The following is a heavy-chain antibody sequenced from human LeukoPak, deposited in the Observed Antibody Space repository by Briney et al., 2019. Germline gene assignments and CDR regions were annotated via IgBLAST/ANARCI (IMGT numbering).Heavy chain of an antibody. CDR3: ARHYLERGYSYSSYNWFDP. J-gene: IGHJ5*02. D-gene: IGHD5-18*01. CDR2: IYYSGST. CDR1: GGSISSYY. Sequence: PSETLSLTCTVSGGSISSYYWSWIRQPPGKGLEWIGYIYYSGSTNYNPSLKSRVTISVDTSKNQFSLKLSSVTAADTAVYYCARHYLERGYSYSSYNWFDPWGQGTLVTVSS. V-gene: IGHV4-59*08.